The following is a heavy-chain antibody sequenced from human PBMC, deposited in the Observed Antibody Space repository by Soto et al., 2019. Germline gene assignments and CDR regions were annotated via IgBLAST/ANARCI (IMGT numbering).Heavy chain of an antibody. CDR1: GYTFTSYP. J-gene: IGHJ3*01. D-gene: IGHD2-2*01. V-gene: IGHV1-3*01. CDR3: ARDVRYCSSTTCPRHGLDV. CDR2: IIAANGNT. Sequence: ASVKVSCKASGYTFTSYPIHWVRQAPGQRLEWVGWIIAANGNTKYSQKFQGRVTITRDTSASTAYMELISLRSEDTAVYYCARDVRYCSSTTCPRHGLDVWGQGTKVTVSS.